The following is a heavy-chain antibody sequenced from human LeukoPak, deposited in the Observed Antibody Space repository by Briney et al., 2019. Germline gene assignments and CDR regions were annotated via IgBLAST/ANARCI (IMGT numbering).Heavy chain of an antibody. CDR3: AKDLGYGDYVVYDY. J-gene: IGHJ4*02. V-gene: IGHV3-33*06. CDR1: GFTFSSHG. Sequence: PGGSLRLSCATSGFTFSSHGMHWVRQTPGKGLEWVAVIWYDASNKYYADSVKGRFTISRDNSKNTLYLQMNSLRAEDTAVYYCAKDLGYGDYVVYDYWGQGTLVTVSS. D-gene: IGHD4-17*01. CDR2: IWYDASNK.